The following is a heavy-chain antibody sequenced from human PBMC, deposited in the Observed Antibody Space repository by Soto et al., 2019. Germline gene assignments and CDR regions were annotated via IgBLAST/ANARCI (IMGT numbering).Heavy chain of an antibody. CDR3: AHRVLRTVFGLVTTTAIYFDF. CDR1: GFSLTTSGVG. D-gene: IGHD3-3*01. Sequence: QITLNESGPTQVKPRQTLTLTCTFSGFSLTTSGVGVGWIRQSPVKAPEWLALIYWDDDKRYSPSLTSRLTITKDSSKNQVVLTMADLDPADTATYYCAHRVLRTVFGLVTTTAIYFDFWGQGTPVAVSS. V-gene: IGHV2-5*02. CDR2: IYWDDDK. J-gene: IGHJ4*02.